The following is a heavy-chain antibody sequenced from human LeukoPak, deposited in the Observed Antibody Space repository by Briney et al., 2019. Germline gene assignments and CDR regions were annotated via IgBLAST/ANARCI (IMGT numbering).Heavy chain of an antibody. V-gene: IGHV4-59*01. CDR1: GGSISSNC. CDR3: GRHATGTAFDI. CDR2: IYYSGST. D-gene: IGHD2-15*01. J-gene: IGHJ3*02. Sequence: SETLSLTCTVSGGSISSNCWSWSRQRPGKGQEWMGYIYYSGSTNYNPSLKSRVTISVHTSRNQFSLKLSSVTAADTAVYYCGRHATGTAFDIWGQGTMVTVSS.